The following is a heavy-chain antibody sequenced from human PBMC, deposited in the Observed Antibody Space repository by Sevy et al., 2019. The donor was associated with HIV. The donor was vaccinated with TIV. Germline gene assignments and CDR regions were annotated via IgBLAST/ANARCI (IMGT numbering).Heavy chain of an antibody. V-gene: IGHV4-34*01. Sequence: SETLSLTCAVYGGSFSGYYWSWIRQPPGKGLEWIGEINHSGSTNYNPSLKSRVTISVDTSKNQFSLKLSSVTAADTAVYYCAAKLERPNWFDPWGQGTQVTVSS. D-gene: IGHD1-1*01. CDR3: AAKLERPNWFDP. CDR2: INHSGST. CDR1: GGSFSGYY. J-gene: IGHJ5*02.